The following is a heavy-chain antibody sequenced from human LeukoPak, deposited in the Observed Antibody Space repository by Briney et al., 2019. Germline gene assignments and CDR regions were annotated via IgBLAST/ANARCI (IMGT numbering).Heavy chain of an antibody. CDR3: ARWAVGDQPDY. D-gene: IGHD3-16*01. Sequence: GASVKVSCKASGGTFSSYAISWVRQAPGQGLEWMGGIIPIFGTANYAQKFQGRVTITADKSTSTAYMELSSLRSEDTAVYYCARWAVGDQPDYWGQGTLVTVSS. CDR2: IIPIFGTA. V-gene: IGHV1-69*06. J-gene: IGHJ4*02. CDR1: GGTFSSYA.